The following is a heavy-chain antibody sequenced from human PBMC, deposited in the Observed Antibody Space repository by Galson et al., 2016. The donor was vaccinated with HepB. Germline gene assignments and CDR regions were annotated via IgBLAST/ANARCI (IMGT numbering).Heavy chain of an antibody. CDR1: GGTFSSYT. D-gene: IGHD3-16*01. J-gene: IGHJ6*02. V-gene: IGHV1-46*01. Sequence: SVKVSCKASGGTFSSYTISWVRQAPGQGLEWMGMINPTGGSTTYAQKFQGRVTMTRDTSTSTVYMELSSLRTEDTAVYYCARGGGKTSTMDVWGQGTTVTVSS. CDR2: INPTGGST. CDR3: ARGGGKTSTMDV.